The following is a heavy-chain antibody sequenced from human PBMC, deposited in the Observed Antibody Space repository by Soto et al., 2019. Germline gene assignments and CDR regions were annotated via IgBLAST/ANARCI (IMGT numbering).Heavy chain of an antibody. CDR3: VRAAGIAAAGSSQGVL. J-gene: IGHJ4*02. CDR2: ISFEGSYK. Sequence: GGSLRLSCEASGFAIQSTAIHWVRQAPGKGLEWVAVISFEGSYKYYADSVKGRFTVSRDNSKNTVSLQMDSLTGEDSALYYCVRAAGIAAAGSSQGVLWGQGTLVTVSS. CDR1: GFAIQSTA. D-gene: IGHD6-13*01. V-gene: IGHV3-30*04.